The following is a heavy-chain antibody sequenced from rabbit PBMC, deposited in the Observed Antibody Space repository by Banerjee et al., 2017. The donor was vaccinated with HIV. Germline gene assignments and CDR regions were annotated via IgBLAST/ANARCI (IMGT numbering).Heavy chain of an antibody. Sequence: QEQLVESGGGLVTLGGSLTLTCKASGFSFSNKYVMCWVRQAPGKGLEWIACINTSSGNTVNANWAKGRFTISKTSSTRVTLQMTSLTAADTATYFCAREGSAWGEFNLWGQGTLVTVS. CDR2: INTSSGNT. CDR1: GFSFSNKYV. CDR3: AREGSAWGEFNL. J-gene: IGHJ4*01. D-gene: IGHD4-1*01. V-gene: IGHV1S45*01.